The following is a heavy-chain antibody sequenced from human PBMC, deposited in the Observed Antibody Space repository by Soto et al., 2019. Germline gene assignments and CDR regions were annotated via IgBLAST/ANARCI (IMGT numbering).Heavy chain of an antibody. CDR2: ISGSGGST. Sequence: RRLSCAASGFTFTNYAMFWVRQAPGKGLEWVSTISGSGGSTFYADSVKGRFTISRDNAKNSLYLQMNSLRAEDTAVYYCARGNALFDYWGQGTLVTVSS. CDR1: GFTFTNYA. D-gene: IGHD2-2*01. V-gene: IGHV3-23*01. CDR3: ARGNALFDY. J-gene: IGHJ4*02.